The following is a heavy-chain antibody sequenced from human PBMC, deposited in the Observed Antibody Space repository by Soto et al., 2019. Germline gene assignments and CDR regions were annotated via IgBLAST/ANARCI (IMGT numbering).Heavy chain of an antibody. D-gene: IGHD1-26*01. V-gene: IGHV1-8*01. J-gene: IGHJ5*02. CDR3: AIDGAGRLDP. Sequence: QVQLVQSGAEVKKPGASVKVSCKASGYTFTSYDINWVRQATGQGLEWMGWMNANSGNTGYAQKFQGRVTMTSNTSISPASMDMGSLRSAAEAAYYCAIDGAGRLDPWGQGTLVTVSS. CDR1: GYTFTSYD. CDR2: MNANSGNT.